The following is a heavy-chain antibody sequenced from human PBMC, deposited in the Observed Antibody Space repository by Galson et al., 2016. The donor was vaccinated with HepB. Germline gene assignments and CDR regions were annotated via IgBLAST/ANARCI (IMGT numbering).Heavy chain of an antibody. V-gene: IGHV4-39*01. J-gene: IGHJ4*02. CDR3: AGPSRDGYNFDWAY. Sequence: SETLSLTCTVSGGSIYSSNYYWGWIRQPPGKGLEWIGSIFYTGNTYYNPSLKSRVTISVDTSKNQFSLNLSSVTAADTAVYYCAGPSRDGYNFDWAYWGQGTLVTVSS. CDR1: GGSIYSSNYY. D-gene: IGHD5-24*01. CDR2: IFYTGNT.